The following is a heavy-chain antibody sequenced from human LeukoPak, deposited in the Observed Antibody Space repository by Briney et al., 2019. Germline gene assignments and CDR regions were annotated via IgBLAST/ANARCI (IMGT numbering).Heavy chain of an antibody. CDR3: ARGRPHYDFWSGLRSYFDY. Sequence: PSQTLSLTCTVSGGSISSGGYYWRWIRQHPGKGLEWIGYIYYSGSTNYNPSLKSRVTISVDTSKNQFSLKLSSVTAADTAVYYCARGRPHYDFWSGLRSYFDYWGQGTLVTVSS. D-gene: IGHD3-3*01. V-gene: IGHV4-31*03. CDR2: IYYSGST. CDR1: GGSISSGGYY. J-gene: IGHJ4*02.